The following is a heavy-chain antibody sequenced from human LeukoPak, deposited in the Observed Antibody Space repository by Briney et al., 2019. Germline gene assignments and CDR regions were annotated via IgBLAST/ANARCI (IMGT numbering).Heavy chain of an antibody. CDR3: ARAPGYYGDPFDY. D-gene: IGHD4-17*01. J-gene: IGHJ4*02. Sequence: GGSLRLSCAASGFTFSSYSFNWVRQAPGEGLEWVSCISSSTSYIYYADSVRGRFTISRDNAKNSLYLQMNSLRVEDTAVYYCARAPGYYGDPFDYWGQGTLVTVSS. V-gene: IGHV3-21*01. CDR1: GFTFSSYS. CDR2: ISSSTSYI.